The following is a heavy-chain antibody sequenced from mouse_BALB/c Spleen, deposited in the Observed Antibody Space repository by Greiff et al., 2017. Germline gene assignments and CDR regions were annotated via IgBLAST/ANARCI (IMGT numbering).Heavy chain of an antibody. CDR2: ISYSGST. CDR1: GYSITSDYA. D-gene: IGHD1-1*01. V-gene: IGHV3-2*02. J-gene: IGHJ3*01. Sequence: ESGPGLVKPSQSLSLTCTVTGYSITSDYAWNWIRQFPGNKLEWMGYISYSGSTSYNPSLKSRISITRDTSKNQFFLQLNSVTTEDTATYYCARWGTYYYGSGAYWGQGTLVTVSA. CDR3: ARWGTYYYGSGAY.